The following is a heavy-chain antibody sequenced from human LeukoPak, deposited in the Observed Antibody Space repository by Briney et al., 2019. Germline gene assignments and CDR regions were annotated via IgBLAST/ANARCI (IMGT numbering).Heavy chain of an antibody. Sequence: PSQTLSLTCTVSGVSISSGVYNWNWIRQHPGKGLEWIAYIYSSGNTYYNPSLKSRVTISVDTSKNHFSLKVSSVTAADTAVYYCARAIIPAGAFDYWGQGTPVTVSS. J-gene: IGHJ4*02. CDR1: GVSISSGVYN. V-gene: IGHV4-31*03. D-gene: IGHD6-13*01. CDR3: ARAIIPAGAFDY. CDR2: IYSSGNT.